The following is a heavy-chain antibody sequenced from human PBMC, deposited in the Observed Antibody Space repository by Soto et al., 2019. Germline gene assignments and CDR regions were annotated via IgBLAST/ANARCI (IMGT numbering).Heavy chain of an antibody. D-gene: IGHD3-10*01. J-gene: IGHJ6*02. CDR3: ARDDEYSGNGMDV. CDR1: GFTFSNYG. CDR2: ILNDGSNR. V-gene: IGHV3-33*01. Sequence: QVQLVESGGGVVQPGRSLRLSCAASGFTFSNYGMHWVRQAPGKGLEWVAVILNDGSNRYHADSVKDRFTISRDNSKNMLYLQMNSLRAEDKAVYYCARDDEYSGNGMDVWGQGTTVTVS.